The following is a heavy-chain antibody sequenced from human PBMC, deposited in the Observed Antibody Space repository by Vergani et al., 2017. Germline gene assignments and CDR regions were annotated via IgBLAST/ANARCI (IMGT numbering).Heavy chain of an antibody. Sequence: QVQLQQSGPGLVKPSQTLSLTCAISGDSVSSNSAAWNWIRQSPSRGLEWLGRTYYRSKWYNDYAVSVKSRITINPDTSKNQFSLQLNSVTPEDTAVYYCARVKWFGELSTPYCFDYWGQGTLVTVSS. D-gene: IGHD3-10*01. CDR1: GDSVSSNSAA. CDR3: ARVKWFGELSTPYCFDY. CDR2: TYYRSKWYN. V-gene: IGHV6-1*01. J-gene: IGHJ4*02.